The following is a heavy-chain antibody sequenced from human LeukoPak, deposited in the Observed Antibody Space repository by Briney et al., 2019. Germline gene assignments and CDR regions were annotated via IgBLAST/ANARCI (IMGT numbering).Heavy chain of an antibody. Sequence: GGSLRLSCAASGFTFSSHRMHWVRQAPGKGLVWVSCVSTDGSTTNYADSVKGRFTISRDNAKNTLYLQTNSLRVEDTAVYYCARDTNGLAYWGLGTRVTVSS. V-gene: IGHV3-74*01. CDR1: GFTFSSHR. J-gene: IGHJ4*02. CDR3: ARDTNGLAY. CDR2: VSTDGSTT. D-gene: IGHD2-8*01.